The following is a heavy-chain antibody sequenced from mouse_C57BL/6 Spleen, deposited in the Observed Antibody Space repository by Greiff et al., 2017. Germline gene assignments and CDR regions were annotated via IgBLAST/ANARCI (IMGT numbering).Heavy chain of an antibody. CDR3: ARGYGKVWYFDY. CDR1: GYTFTDYA. J-gene: IGHJ2*01. D-gene: IGHD1-2*01. CDR2: ISIYYGDA. Sequence: QVQLQQSGPELVRPGVSVKISCKGSGYTFTDYAMHWVKQSHAKSLEWIGVISIYYGDASYNQKFNDKGTMTVDKSPSTAYMELASLTSEDSAGYYCARGYGKVWYFDYWGQGTTLTVSS. V-gene: IGHV1-67*01.